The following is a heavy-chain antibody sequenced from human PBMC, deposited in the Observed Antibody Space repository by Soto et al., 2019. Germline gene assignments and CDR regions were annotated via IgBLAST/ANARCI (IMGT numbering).Heavy chain of an antibody. CDR2: ISWKDDK. CDR3: AHRYGGNYYRCYLDS. CDR1: GFSLSTSGAG. Sequence: QITLKESGPTLVKPTQTLTVTCTFSGFSLSTSGAGVGWIRQSPGKAPEWLALISWKDDKRYNPGLKSRLTISKDTSKNHVVPTMTYLDPVNTATYFCAHRYGGNYYRCYLDSWGKETLVTAS. V-gene: IGHV2-5*01. D-gene: IGHD1-26*01. J-gene: IGHJ4*02.